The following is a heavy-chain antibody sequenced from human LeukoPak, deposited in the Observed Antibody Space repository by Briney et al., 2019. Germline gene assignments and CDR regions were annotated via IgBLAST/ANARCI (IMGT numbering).Heavy chain of an antibody. CDR1: GFTFSDSY. CDR2: ISSTSSHT. CDR3: ARGSARWFDP. J-gene: IGHJ5*02. V-gene: IGHV3-11*05. Sequence: KPGGSLRLSCAASGFTFSDSYMSWIRQAAGKGLEWISYISSTSSHTNYADSVKGRFTISRDNAKRSPYLQMNSLRAEDTAVYYCARGSARWFDPWGQGTLVTVSS.